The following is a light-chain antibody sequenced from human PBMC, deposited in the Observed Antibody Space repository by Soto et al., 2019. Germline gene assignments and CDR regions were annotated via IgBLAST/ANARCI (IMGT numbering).Light chain of an antibody. CDR1: QSISFY. V-gene: IGKV1-39*01. CDR2: AAS. J-gene: IGKJ1*01. Sequence: DLQMTQAPSSLSAYVGDRVTITCRASQSISFYLNWYQQKPGKAPKLLIYAASSLESGVPSRFSGSGSGTDFTLTISSLQPEDFATYYCQQSYSTPMWTFGQGTKVEIK. CDR3: QQSYSTPMWT.